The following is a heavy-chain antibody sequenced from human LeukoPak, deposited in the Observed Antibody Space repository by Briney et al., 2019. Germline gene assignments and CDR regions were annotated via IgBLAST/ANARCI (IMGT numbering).Heavy chain of an antibody. CDR1: GGSISSYY. CDR3: ARGRDGYKGPAFDI. D-gene: IGHD5-24*01. Sequence: SETLSLTCTVSGGSISSYYWSWIRQPPGKGLEWIGYIYYSGSTNYNPSLKSRVTISVDTSKNQFSLKLSSVTAADTAVYYCARGRDGYKGPAFDIWGQGTMVTVSS. V-gene: IGHV4-59*01. J-gene: IGHJ3*02. CDR2: IYYSGST.